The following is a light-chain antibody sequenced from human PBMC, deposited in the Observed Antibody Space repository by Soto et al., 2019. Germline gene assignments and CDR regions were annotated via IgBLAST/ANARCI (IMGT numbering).Light chain of an antibody. CDR3: QTWDTGARVV. J-gene: IGLJ2*01. V-gene: IGLV4-69*01. CDR2: LSSDGSH. Sequence: QSVLTQSPSASASQGASVKLTCTLSSGHSSYAIAWHQQQPEKGPRYLMKLSSDGSHSKGDGIPDRFSGSSSGAERYLTISSLQSEDEADYYCQTWDTGARVVFGGGTQLTVL. CDR1: SGHSSYA.